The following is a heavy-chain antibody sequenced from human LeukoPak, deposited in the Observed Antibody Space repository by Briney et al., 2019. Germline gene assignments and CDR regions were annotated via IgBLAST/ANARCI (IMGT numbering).Heavy chain of an antibody. V-gene: IGHV4-59*08. D-gene: IGHD6-6*01. Sequence: SETLSLTCTVSGGSINSYYWNWVRQPPGKGLEWIGYIYYSGSTNYNPSLKSRVTISVDTSRNQFSLKLSSVTAADTAVYYCARGVIAAREFDPWGQGTLVTVSS. CDR1: GGSINSYY. CDR3: ARGVIAAREFDP. J-gene: IGHJ5*02. CDR2: IYYSGST.